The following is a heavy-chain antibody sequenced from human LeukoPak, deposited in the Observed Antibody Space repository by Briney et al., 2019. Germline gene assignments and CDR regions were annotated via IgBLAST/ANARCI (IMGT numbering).Heavy chain of an antibody. D-gene: IGHD4-11*01. J-gene: IGHJ6*03. V-gene: IGHV3-9*03. CDR3: AKGGRNYPPYSPYYMDV. CDR1: GFTFEDYA. CDR2: ISWNSGSI. Sequence: GGSLRLSCAASGFTFEDYAMHWGRHAPRQGLEWVSGISWNSGSIGYADSVKSRFTISRDNAKNSLYLQMNSLRAADMALYYCAKGGRNYPPYSPYYMDVWGKGTTVTVSS.